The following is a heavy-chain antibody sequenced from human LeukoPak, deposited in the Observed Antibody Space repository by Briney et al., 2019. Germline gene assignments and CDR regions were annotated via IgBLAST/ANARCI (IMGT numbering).Heavy chain of an antibody. CDR3: ARSYYYDSSGIDY. V-gene: IGHV5-51*01. Sequence: GESLKISCKGSGYSFTSYWIGWVRQMPGKGLEWMGIIYPGDSDTRYSPSFQGQVTISADKSISTAYLQWSSRKASDTAMYYCARSYYYDSSGIDYWGQGTLVTVSS. J-gene: IGHJ4*02. CDR2: IYPGDSDT. CDR1: GYSFTSYW. D-gene: IGHD3-22*01.